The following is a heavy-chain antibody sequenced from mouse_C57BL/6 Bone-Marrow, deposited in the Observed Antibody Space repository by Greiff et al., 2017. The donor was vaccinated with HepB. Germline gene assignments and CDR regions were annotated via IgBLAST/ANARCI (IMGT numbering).Heavy chain of an antibody. CDR1: GYTFTSYW. CDR3: ARSWAWFAY. Sequence: QVQLKQPGAELVKPGASVKLSCKASGYTFTSYWMHWVKQRPGQGLEWIGMIHPNSGSTNYNEKFKSKATLTVDKSSSTAYMQLSSLTSEDSAVYYCARSWAWFAYWGQGTLVTVSA. V-gene: IGHV1-64*01. D-gene: IGHD4-1*01. CDR2: IHPNSGST. J-gene: IGHJ3*01.